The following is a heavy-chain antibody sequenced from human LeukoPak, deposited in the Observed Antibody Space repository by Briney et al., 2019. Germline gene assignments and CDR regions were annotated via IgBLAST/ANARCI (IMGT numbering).Heavy chain of an antibody. D-gene: IGHD3-10*01. V-gene: IGHV3-21*01. CDR2: ISSSSSYI. CDR3: ARSGITMVRGASDY. CDR1: GFTFSSYS. J-gene: IGHJ4*02. Sequence: PGGSLRLSCAASGFTFSSYSMNWVRQAPGKGLEWVSSISSSSSYIYYADSVKGRFTISRDNAKNSLYLQMNSLRAEDTAVYYCARSGITMVRGASDYWGQGTLVTASS.